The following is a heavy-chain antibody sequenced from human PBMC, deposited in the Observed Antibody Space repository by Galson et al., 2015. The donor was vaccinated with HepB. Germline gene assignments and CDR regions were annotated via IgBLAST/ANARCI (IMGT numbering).Heavy chain of an antibody. CDR1: GFTFSSYW. Sequence: SLRLSCAASGFTFSSYWMSWVRQAPGKGLEWVANIKQDGSEKYYVDSVKGRFTISRDNAKNSLYLQMNSLRAEDTAVYYCARDGDPSGGAGVWFDPWGQGTLVTVSS. CDR3: ARDGDPSGGAGVWFDP. CDR2: IKQDGSEK. V-gene: IGHV3-7*01. D-gene: IGHD2-15*01. J-gene: IGHJ5*02.